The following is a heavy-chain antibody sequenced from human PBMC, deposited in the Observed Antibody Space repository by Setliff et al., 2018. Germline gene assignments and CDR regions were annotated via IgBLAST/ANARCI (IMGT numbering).Heavy chain of an antibody. Sequence: PSETLSLTCAVSGYSMSSGYYWGWFRQPPGKGLEWIGSIYHSGQTFYNPSLKSRLIITRDTSKNQISLKLTSVTAADTAVYYCGRGFSRIEGWGNWFDPWGQGILVTVSS. CDR1: GYSMSSGYY. D-gene: IGHD2-15*01. J-gene: IGHJ5*02. CDR2: IYHSGQT. V-gene: IGHV4-38-2*01. CDR3: GRGFSRIEGWGNWFDP.